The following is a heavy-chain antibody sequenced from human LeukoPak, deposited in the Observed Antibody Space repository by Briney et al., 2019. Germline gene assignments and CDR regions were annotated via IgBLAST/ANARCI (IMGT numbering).Heavy chain of an antibody. V-gene: IGHV5-51*01. D-gene: IGHD3-16*01. Sequence: TPGESLKISCRGSGYGFTTYWIGWVPQLPGKGLEWMGIFYPGDSDTRYSPSFQGQVTMAADQCINTAYLRWSSPKAAYTGMYYRARPQGWRSSHCPPGYWGQGTLVTVSS. J-gene: IGHJ4*02. CDR1: GYGFTTYW. CDR3: ARPQGWRSSHCPPGY. CDR2: FYPGDSDT.